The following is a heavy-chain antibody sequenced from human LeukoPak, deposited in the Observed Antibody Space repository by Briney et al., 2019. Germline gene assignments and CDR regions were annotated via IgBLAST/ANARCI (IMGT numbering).Heavy chain of an antibody. D-gene: IGHD2-2*01. CDR1: GYSFTNYW. J-gene: IGHJ6*03. CDR3: ARHEIVVVPAATHYYYYYYMDV. CDR2: IYPGDSDI. V-gene: IGHV5-51*01. Sequence: GESLKISCKGSGYSFTNYWIGWVRQMPGRGLEWMGIIYPGDSDIRYSPSFQGQVTISADKSISTAYLQWSSLKASDTAMYYCARHEIVVVPAATHYYYYYYMDVWGKGTTVTVSS.